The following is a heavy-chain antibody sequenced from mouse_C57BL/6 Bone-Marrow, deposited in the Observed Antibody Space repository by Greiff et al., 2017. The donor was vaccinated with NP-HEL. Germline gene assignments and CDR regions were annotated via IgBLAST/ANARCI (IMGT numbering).Heavy chain of an antibody. CDR3: ARHVKRGGYFDV. Sequence: EVQLVESGGGLVKPGGSLKLSCAASGFTFSSYTMSWVRQTPEKRLEWVATISGGGGNTYYPDSVKGRFTISRDNAKNTLYLQMSSLRSEDTALYYCARHVKRGGYFDVWGTGTTVTVSS. V-gene: IGHV5-9*01. CDR1: GFTFSSYT. CDR2: ISGGGGNT. J-gene: IGHJ1*03.